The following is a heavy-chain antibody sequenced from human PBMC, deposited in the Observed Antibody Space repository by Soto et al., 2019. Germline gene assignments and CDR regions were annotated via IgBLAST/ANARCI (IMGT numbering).Heavy chain of an antibody. J-gene: IGHJ4*02. CDR1: GFTVSSNY. CDR3: AREGYAFDD. V-gene: IGHV3-66*01. CDR2: IYSGGSI. D-gene: IGHD2-15*01. Sequence: EVQLVESGGGLVQPGGSLRLSCAASGFTVSSNYMNWVRQAPGKGLEWVSVIYSGGSIYYADSVKGRFTISRDNSKNTLYLQMNGLRAEDTAVYSCAREGYAFDDWGQGTLVTVSS.